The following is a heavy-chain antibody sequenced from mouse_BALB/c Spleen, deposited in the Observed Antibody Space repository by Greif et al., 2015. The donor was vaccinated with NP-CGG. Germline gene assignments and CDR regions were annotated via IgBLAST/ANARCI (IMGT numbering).Heavy chain of an antibody. V-gene: IGHV1S29*02. CDR2: IYPYNGGT. CDR3: AKTTDYYAMDY. CDR1: GYTFTDYN. J-gene: IGHJ4*01. Sequence: EVKLQESGPELVKPGASVKISCKASGYTFTDYNMHWVKQSHGKSLEWIGYIYPYNGGTGYNQKFKSKATLTVDNSSSTAYMELRSLTSEDSAVYYCAKTTDYYAMDYWGQGTSVTVSS. D-gene: IGHD1-1*01.